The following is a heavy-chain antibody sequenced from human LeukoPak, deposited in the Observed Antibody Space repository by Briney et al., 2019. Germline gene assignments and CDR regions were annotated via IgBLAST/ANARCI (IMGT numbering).Heavy chain of an antibody. CDR1: GYTFTSYG. CDR2: INPNSGGT. V-gene: IGHV1-2*02. D-gene: IGHD2-2*02. J-gene: IGHJ3*02. CDR3: ARDVGYCSSTSCYTGAFDI. Sequence: GASVKVSCKASGYTFTSYGISWVRQAPGQGLEWMGWINPNSGGTNYAQKFQGRVTMTRDTSISTAYMELSRLRSDDTAVYYCARDVGYCSSTSCYTGAFDIWGQGTMVTVSS.